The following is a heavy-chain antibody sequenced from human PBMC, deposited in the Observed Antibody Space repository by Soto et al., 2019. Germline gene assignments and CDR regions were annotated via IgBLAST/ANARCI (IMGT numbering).Heavy chain of an antibody. CDR3: ARKEYSGYDFDY. V-gene: IGHV2-5*02. J-gene: IGHJ4*02. CDR1: GFSHSTSGEG. D-gene: IGHD5-12*01. CDR2: IYWDDDK. Sequence: SAPTLVTPKQTLTLTCTFPGFSHSTSGEGVGWIRQPPGKALEWLALIYWDDDKRYSPPLKSRLTITKDTSKNQVVLTMTNMDPVDTATYYCARKEYSGYDFDYWGQGTLVTVSS.